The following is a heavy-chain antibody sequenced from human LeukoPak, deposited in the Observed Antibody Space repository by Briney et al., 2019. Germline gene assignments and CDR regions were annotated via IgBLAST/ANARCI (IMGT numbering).Heavy chain of an antibody. J-gene: IGHJ4*02. V-gene: IGHV4-59*01. D-gene: IGHD6-13*01. CDR1: GDSLINYY. CDR2: IYYSGST. CDR3: ARDQRDQSSSPWGYRY. Sequence: PSETLSLTCTVSGDSLINYYWSWIRQPPGKGLEWIGYIYYSGSTNYNPSLKSRVTMSVDTSKNQFSLHLSSVTAVDTAVYYCARDQRDQSSSPWGYRYWGQGSLVTVSS.